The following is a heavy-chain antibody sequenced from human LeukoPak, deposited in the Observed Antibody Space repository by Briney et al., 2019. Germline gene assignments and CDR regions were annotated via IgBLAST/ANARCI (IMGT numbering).Heavy chain of an antibody. CDR3: ARVRRAQWLVPIDY. D-gene: IGHD6-19*01. CDR1: GFTFSSYA. J-gene: IGHJ4*02. V-gene: IGHV3-30*04. Sequence: PGRSLRLSCAASGFTFSSYAMHWVRQAPGKGLEWVAVISYDGSNKYYADSVKGRFTISRDNSKNTLYLQMNSLRAEDTAVYYCARVRRAQWLVPIDYWGQGTLVTVSS. CDR2: ISYDGSNK.